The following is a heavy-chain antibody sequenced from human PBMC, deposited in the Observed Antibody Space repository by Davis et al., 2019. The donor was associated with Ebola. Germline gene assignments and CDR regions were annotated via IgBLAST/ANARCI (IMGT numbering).Heavy chain of an antibody. Sequence: ASVKVSCKASGYTFTKYAINWVRQAPGQGLEWMGWVSTDTGDPTYAQGFTGRFVFSLDTSVSTAYLQISSLKAEDSAIYYCARSSYSWYFSGMDVWGKGTTVTVSS. CDR2: VSTDTGDP. CDR3: ARSSYSWYFSGMDV. J-gene: IGHJ6*04. V-gene: IGHV7-4-1*02. CDR1: GYTFTKYA. D-gene: IGHD6-13*01.